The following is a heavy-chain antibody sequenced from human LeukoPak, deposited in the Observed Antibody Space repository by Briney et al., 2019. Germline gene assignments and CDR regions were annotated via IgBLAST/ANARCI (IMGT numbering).Heavy chain of an antibody. CDR3: ARGAPAAFDI. Sequence: GGSLRLSCAASGFTFSSYAMSWVRQAPGKGLEWVAVISYDGSNKYYADSVKGRFTISRDNSKNTLYLQMNSLRAEDTAVYYCARGAPAAFDIWGQGTMVTVSS. J-gene: IGHJ3*02. CDR1: GFTFSSYA. V-gene: IGHV3-30*01. CDR2: ISYDGSNK.